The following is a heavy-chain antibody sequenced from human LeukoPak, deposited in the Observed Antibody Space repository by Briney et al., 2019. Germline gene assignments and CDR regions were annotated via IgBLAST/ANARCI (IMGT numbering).Heavy chain of an antibody. Sequence: SETLSLTCTVSGGSISTYYWSWIRQPPGKGLEWIGYIYYTGSTNYNPSLKSRVTMSVDTSKNQFSLKLSSVTAADTAVYYCARHHYGDYVGFDYWGQGTLVTVSS. CDR2: IYYTGST. D-gene: IGHD4-17*01. CDR1: GGSISTYY. V-gene: IGHV4-59*12. J-gene: IGHJ4*02. CDR3: ARHHYGDYVGFDY.